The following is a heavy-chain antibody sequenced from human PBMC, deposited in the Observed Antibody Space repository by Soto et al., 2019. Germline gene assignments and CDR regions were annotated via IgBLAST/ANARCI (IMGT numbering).Heavy chain of an antibody. CDR1: GLTFSSYA. V-gene: IGHV3-23*01. CDR3: AKDKRPKTIIELEPNY. D-gene: IGHD1-1*01. Sequence: PGGSLRLSCAASGLTFSSYAMSWVRQAPGKGLEWVSAISGSGGSTYYADSVKGRFTISRDNSKNTLYLQMNSLRAEDTAVYYCAKDKRPKTIIELEPNYWGQGTLVTVSS. CDR2: ISGSGGST. J-gene: IGHJ4*02.